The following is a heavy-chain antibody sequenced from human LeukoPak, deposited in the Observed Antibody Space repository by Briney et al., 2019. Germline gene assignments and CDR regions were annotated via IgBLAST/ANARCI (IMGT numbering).Heavy chain of an antibody. Sequence: SPVKVSCKASGGTFGSSAISWVRQAPGHGLEWMGRIIPILATANYAQKFQGRVTITTDESTSTAYMELSSLRSEDTAVYYCASPLNYGDSIFDCWGQGTLVTVSS. D-gene: IGHD4-17*01. CDR1: GGTFGSSA. J-gene: IGHJ4*02. CDR3: ASPLNYGDSIFDC. V-gene: IGHV1-69*11. CDR2: IIPILATA.